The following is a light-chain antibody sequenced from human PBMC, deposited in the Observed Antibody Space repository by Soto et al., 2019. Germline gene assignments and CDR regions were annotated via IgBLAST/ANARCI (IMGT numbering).Light chain of an antibody. Sequence: QSVLTQPASVSGSPGQSITISCTGTSSDVGGYKYVSWYQQHPGKVPKLMIYEVSNRPSGVSNRFSGSKSGDTASLTISGLQPEDEADYYCSSYTSSSTVVFGGGTQLTVL. CDR3: SSYTSSSTVV. J-gene: IGLJ2*01. CDR2: EVS. V-gene: IGLV2-14*01. CDR1: SSDVGGYKY.